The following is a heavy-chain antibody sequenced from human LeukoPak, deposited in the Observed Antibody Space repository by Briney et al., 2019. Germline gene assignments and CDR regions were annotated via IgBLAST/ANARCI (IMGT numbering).Heavy chain of an antibody. CDR2: INAGNGNT. D-gene: IGHD3-9*01. CDR1: GYTFTSYA. CDR3: ARDQIRGDILTGYHSYYYYYYGMDV. Sequence: ASVKVSCKASGYTFTSYAMHWVRQAPGQRLEWMGWINAGNGNTKYPQKFQGRVTITRDTSASTAYMELSSLRSEDTAVYYCARDQIRGDILTGYHSYYYYYYGMDVWGQGTTVTVSS. J-gene: IGHJ6*02. V-gene: IGHV1-3*01.